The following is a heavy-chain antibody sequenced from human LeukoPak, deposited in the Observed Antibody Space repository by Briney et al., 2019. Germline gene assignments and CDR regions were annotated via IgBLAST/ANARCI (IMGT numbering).Heavy chain of an antibody. CDR3: ARGAYDYVWGSYRYAGANQAHTYYFDY. CDR2: INPNSGGT. V-gene: IGHV1-2*02. CDR1: GYTFTGYY. D-gene: IGHD3-16*02. Sequence: ASVKVSCKASGYTFTGYYMHWVRQAPGQGLEWMGWINPNSGGTNYAQKFQGRVTMTRDTSISTAYMELSRLRSDDTAVYYCARGAYDYVWGSYRYAGANQAHTYYFDYWGQGTLVTVSS. J-gene: IGHJ4*02.